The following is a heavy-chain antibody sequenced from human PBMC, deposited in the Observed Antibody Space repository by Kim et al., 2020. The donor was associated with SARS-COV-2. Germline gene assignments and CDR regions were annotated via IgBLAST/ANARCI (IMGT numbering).Heavy chain of an antibody. V-gene: IGHV3-11*01. J-gene: IGHJ4*02. CDR2: ISSSGSTI. CDR3: AREPDYYDSSGYYLPHFDY. D-gene: IGHD3-22*01. Sequence: GGSLRLSCAASGFTFSDYYMSWIRQAPGKGLEWVSYISSSGSTIYYADSVKGRFTMSRDNAKNSLYLQMNSLRAEDTAVYYCAREPDYYDSSGYYLPHFDYWGQGTLVTVSS. CDR1: GFTFSDYY.